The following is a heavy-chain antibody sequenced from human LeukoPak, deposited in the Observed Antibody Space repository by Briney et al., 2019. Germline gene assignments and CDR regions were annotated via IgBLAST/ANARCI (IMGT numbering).Heavy chain of an antibody. Sequence: ASVKVSCTASGYTFTGYYMHWVRQAPGQGLEWMGWINPNSGGTNYAQKFQGRVTMTRDTSISTAYMELSRLRSDDTAVYYCARDRIRWLGDYYYMDVWGKGTTVTVSS. CDR1: GYTFTGYY. CDR3: ARDRIRWLGDYYYMDV. V-gene: IGHV1-2*02. D-gene: IGHD4-23*01. CDR2: INPNSGGT. J-gene: IGHJ6*03.